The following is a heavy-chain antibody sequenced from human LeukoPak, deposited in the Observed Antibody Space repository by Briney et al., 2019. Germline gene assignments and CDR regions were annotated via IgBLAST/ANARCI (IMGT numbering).Heavy chain of an antibody. D-gene: IGHD5-18*01. CDR2: IYPGDSDT. J-gene: IGHJ5*02. V-gene: IGHV5-51*01. CDR3: ARHSKATAMVT. Sequence: GEALKISCNGSGYSFTSYWIGWVRQMPGKGLEWMGIIYPGDSDTRYSPSFQGQVPISADKSISTAYLQWSSLKASDTAMYYCARHSKATAMVTWGQGTLVTVSS. CDR1: GYSFTSYW.